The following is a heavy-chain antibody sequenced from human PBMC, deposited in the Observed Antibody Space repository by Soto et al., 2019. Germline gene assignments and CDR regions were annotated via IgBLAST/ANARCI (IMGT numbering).Heavy chain of an antibody. CDR3: ARACSVDTAMVTPIYYYYGMDV. CDR1: GYTSTSYY. CDR2: INPSGGST. D-gene: IGHD5-18*01. J-gene: IGHJ6*02. V-gene: IGHV1-46*01. Sequence: ASVKVSCKASGYTSTSYYMRWVRQAPGQGLEWMGIINPSGGSTSYAQKFQGRVTMTRDTSTSTVYMELSSLRSEDTAVYYCARACSVDTAMVTPIYYYYGMDVWGQGTTVTVSS.